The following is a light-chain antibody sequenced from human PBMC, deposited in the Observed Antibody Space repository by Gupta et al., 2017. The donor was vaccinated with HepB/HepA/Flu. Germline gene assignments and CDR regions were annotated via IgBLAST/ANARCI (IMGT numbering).Light chain of an antibody. CDR1: QGISSY. CDR3: QQCYNYPRT. J-gene: IGKJ1*01. CDR2: AAS. V-gene: IGKV1-8*01. Sequence: ATRMTQSPSSFSASTGDRVTITCRASQGISSYLDWYQQKPGKAPNLLIYAASTLQSGVPTRVSGRGSGADFTLTISCLQAEDFATYYCQQCYNYPRTFGQGTKVEIK.